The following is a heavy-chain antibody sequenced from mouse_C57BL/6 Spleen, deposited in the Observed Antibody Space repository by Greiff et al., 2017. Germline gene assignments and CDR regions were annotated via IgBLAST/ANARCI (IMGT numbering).Heavy chain of an antibody. CDR2: INPNNGGT. CDR3: ARSDSWFAY. J-gene: IGHJ3*01. D-gene: IGHD2-13*01. Sequence: EVQLKQSGPELVKPGASVKISCKASGYTFTDYYMNWVKQSHGKSLEWIGDINPNNGGTSYNQKFKGKATLTVDKSSSTAYMELRSLTSEDSAVYYCARSDSWFAYWGQGTLVTVSA. CDR1: GYTFTDYY. V-gene: IGHV1-26*01.